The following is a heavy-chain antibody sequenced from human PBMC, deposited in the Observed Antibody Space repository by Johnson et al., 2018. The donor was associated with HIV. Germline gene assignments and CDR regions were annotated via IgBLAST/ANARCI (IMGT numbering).Heavy chain of an antibody. D-gene: IGHD4-23*01. CDR2: IQYDGNHE. V-gene: IGHV3-30*02. CDR1: GFTFSNYG. CDR3: ATGRAVVSANAFDI. J-gene: IGHJ3*02. Sequence: QVQLVESGGGVVQPGGSLRLSCAASGFTFSNYGIHWVRQAPGKGLEWVAFIQYDGNHENYIDSVKGRFTISRDNSKNTLYLQMNSLRPEDTAVYYCATGRAVVSANAFDIWGQGTTVTVSS.